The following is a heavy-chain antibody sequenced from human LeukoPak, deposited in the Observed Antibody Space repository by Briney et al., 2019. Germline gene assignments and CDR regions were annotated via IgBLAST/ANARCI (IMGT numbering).Heavy chain of an antibody. D-gene: IGHD3-10*01. CDR2: IYTSGST. Sequence: SETLSLTCTVSGGSISSYYWSWIRQPAGKGLEWIGRIYTSGSTNYNPSLKSRVTMSVDTSKNQFSLKLSSVTAADTAVYYCARGYIITMVRGVINSENQNWFDPWGQGTLVTVSS. V-gene: IGHV4-4*07. CDR3: ARGYIITMVRGVINSENQNWFDP. J-gene: IGHJ5*02. CDR1: GGSISSYY.